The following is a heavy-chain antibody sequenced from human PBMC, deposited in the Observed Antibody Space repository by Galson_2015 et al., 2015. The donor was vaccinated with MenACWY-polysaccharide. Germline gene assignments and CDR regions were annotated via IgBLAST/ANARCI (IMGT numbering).Heavy chain of an antibody. V-gene: IGHV3-7*01. J-gene: IGHJ4*02. CDR3: TREVQGGFDS. CDR2: VQQYGSRK. Sequence: SLRLSCAASGFTFSSYWMSWVRQAPGKGLEWVANVQQYGSRKEYLESVKGRFTISRDNANNSVYLQMNSLRDEDTAVYYCTREVQGGFDSWGQGILVTVSS. D-gene: IGHD1-1*01. CDR1: GFTFSSYW.